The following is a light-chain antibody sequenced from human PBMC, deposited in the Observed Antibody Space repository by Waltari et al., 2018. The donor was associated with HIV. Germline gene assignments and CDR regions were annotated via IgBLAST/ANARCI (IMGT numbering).Light chain of an antibody. V-gene: IGLV1-47*01. J-gene: IGLJ3*02. CDR1: SPHIGSNY. Sequence: QSVLTQPPSASGTPGQRVTISCSGSSPHIGSNYVYWYQQLPGTAPKLLIYRSNQRPSGVPDRFSGSKSGTSASLAISGLRSEDEADYYCAAWDDSLSGPVFGGETKLTVL. CDR2: RSN. CDR3: AAWDDSLSGPV.